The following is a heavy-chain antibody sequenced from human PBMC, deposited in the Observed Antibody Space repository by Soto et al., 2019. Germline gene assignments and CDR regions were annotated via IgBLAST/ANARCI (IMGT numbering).Heavy chain of an antibody. D-gene: IGHD3-10*01. CDR3: ASGPFNRGGAGWFDP. CDR1: GGSISSYY. Sequence: SETLSLTCTVSGGSISSYYWSWIRQPPGKGLEWIGYIYYSGGTNYNPSLKSRVTISVDTSKNQFSLKLSSVTAADTAVYYCASGPFNRGGAGWFDPWGQGTLVTVSS. CDR2: IYYSGGT. V-gene: IGHV4-59*01. J-gene: IGHJ5*02.